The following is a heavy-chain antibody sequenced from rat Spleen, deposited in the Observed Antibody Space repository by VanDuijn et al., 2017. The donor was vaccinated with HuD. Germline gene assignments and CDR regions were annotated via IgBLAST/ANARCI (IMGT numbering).Heavy chain of an antibody. D-gene: IGHD1-12*02. CDR3: ARHGYDGSYYYWDY. J-gene: IGHJ2*01. V-gene: IGHV5-29*01. Sequence: EVQLVESAGGLVQPGRSLKLSCAASGFTFSDYYMAWVRQAPTKGLEWVATISSDGRRNYYRDSVKGRFTISRDNAKSSLYLQMDSLRSEDTATYYCARHGYDGSYYYWDYWGQGVMVTVSS. CDR1: GFTFSDYY. CDR2: ISSDGRRN.